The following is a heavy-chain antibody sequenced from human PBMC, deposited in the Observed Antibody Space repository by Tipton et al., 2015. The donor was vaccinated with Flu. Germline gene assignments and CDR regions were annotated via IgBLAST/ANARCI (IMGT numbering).Heavy chain of an antibody. CDR3: ARQGRKRTVLHYYYYGMDV. CDR1: GGSISSYY. CDR2: IYYSGST. V-gene: IGHV4-59*08. Sequence: TLSLTCTVSGGSISSYYWSWIRQPPGKGLEWIGYIYYSGSTNYNPSLKSRVTISVDTSKNQFSLKLSSVTAADTAVYYCARQGRKRTVLHYYYYGMDVWGQGP. J-gene: IGHJ6*02. D-gene: IGHD2/OR15-2a*01.